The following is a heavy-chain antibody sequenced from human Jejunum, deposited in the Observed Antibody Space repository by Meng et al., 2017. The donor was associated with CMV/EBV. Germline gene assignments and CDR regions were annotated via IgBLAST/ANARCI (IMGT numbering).Heavy chain of an antibody. CDR2: ISSDDSDT. Sequence: SVYTFSTFWIGWVRRIPRTALDWMGIISSDDSDTTYSPSFQSQVSISVDTSINSAYLHCRRLKASDTAIYYCVISHSHLPIQIDSWGQGTLVTVSS. J-gene: IGHJ4*02. CDR3: VISHSHLPIQIDS. D-gene: IGHD2-21*01. CDR1: VYTFSTFW. V-gene: IGHV5-51*01.